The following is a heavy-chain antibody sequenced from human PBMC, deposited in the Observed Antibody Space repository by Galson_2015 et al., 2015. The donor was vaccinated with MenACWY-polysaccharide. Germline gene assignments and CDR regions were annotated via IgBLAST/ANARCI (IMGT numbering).Heavy chain of an antibody. J-gene: IGHJ4*02. CDR1: GFSVTTYY. Sequence: SVKVSCKASGFSVTTYYVHWVRQAPGQGLEWMGIISPTENRTNPAQEFQGRVTLTRDTSTSTVYMELSSLTSEDTAMYYCARDGGMTTLGGSITRALRNGGLDFWGQGTLVTVSA. D-gene: IGHD3-16*01. CDR2: ISPTENRT. V-gene: IGHV1-46*01. CDR3: ARDGGMTTLGGSITRALRNGGLDF.